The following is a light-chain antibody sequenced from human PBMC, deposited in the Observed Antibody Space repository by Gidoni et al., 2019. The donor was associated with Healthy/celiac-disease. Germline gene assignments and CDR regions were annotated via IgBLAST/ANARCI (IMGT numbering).Light chain of an antibody. CDR2: DDN. CDR3: QVWDSSSDPYVV. V-gene: IGLV3-21*03. CDR1: NIGSKS. Sequence: SYVLTQPPSVSVAPGKTARITCGGNNIGSKSVHWYQQKPGQAPVLVVYDDNDRPSGIPERFSGSNSGNTATLTISRVEAGDEADYYCQVWDSSSDPYVVFGGGTKLTVL. J-gene: IGLJ2*01.